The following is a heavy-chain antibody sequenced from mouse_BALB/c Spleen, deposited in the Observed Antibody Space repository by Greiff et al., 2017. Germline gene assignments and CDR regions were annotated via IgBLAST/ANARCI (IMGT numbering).Heavy chain of an antibody. D-gene: IGHD2-3*01. CDR3: DREDDGYGGYFDY. Sequence: VQLKESGPGLVAPSQSLSITCTVSGFSLTGYGVNWVRQPPGKGLEWLGMIWGDGSTDYNSALKSRLSISKDNSKSQVFLKMNSLQTDDTARYYCDREDDGYGGYFDYWGQGTTLTVSS. V-gene: IGHV2-6-7*01. CDR1: GFSLTGYG. CDR2: IWGDGST. J-gene: IGHJ2*01.